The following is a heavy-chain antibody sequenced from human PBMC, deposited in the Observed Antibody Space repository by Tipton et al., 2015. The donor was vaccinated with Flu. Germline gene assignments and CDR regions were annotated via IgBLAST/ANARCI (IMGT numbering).Heavy chain of an antibody. CDR2: SYYSGST. Sequence: TLSLTCTVSGGSISSGSYYWSWIRQPAGKGLEWIGFSYYSGSTSYNPSLKSRVTISVDTSRNQFSLNLKSVTAADTAVYYCARDRGWPAALDYWSQGILVAVSS. V-gene: IGHV4-61*10. CDR3: ARDRGWPAALDY. CDR1: GGSISSGSYY. D-gene: IGHD3-10*01. J-gene: IGHJ4*02.